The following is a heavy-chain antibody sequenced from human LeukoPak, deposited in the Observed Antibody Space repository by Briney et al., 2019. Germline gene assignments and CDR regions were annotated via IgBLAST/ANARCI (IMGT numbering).Heavy chain of an antibody. J-gene: IGHJ2*01. CDR1: GFTLGDYA. Sequence: GGSLRLSCTASGFTLGDYAMSWFRQAPGKGLEWVSSISSSSSYIYYADSVKGRFTISRDNAKNSLYLQMNSLRAEDTAVYYCATSGSYNWYFDLWGRGTLVTVSS. V-gene: IGHV3-21*01. CDR3: ATSGSYNWYFDL. CDR2: ISSSSSYI. D-gene: IGHD1-26*01.